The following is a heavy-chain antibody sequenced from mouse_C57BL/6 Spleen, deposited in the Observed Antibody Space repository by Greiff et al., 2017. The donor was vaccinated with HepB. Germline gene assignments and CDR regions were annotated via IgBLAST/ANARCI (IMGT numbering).Heavy chain of an antibody. CDR3: ARDANDGYYVYYLDY. V-gene: IGHV5-4*01. D-gene: IGHD2-3*01. CDR1: GFTFSSYA. CDR2: ISDGGSYT. Sequence: VQLKESGGGLVKPGGSLKLSCAASGFTFSSYAMSWVRQTPEKRLEWVATISDGGSYTYYPDNVKGRFTISRDNAKNNLYLQMSHLKSEDTAMYYCARDANDGYYVYYLDYWGQGTTLTVSS. J-gene: IGHJ2*01.